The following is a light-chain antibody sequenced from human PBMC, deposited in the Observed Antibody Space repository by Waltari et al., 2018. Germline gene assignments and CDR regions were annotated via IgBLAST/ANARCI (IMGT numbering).Light chain of an antibody. CDR1: QSVSSSY. CDR2: GAS. CDR3: QQYGSSLFT. J-gene: IGKJ3*01. Sequence: LSPGERATLSCRASQSVSSSYLAWYQQKPGQAPRLLIYGASSRATGIPDRFSGSGSGTDFTLTISRLEPEDFAVYYCQQYGSSLFTFGPGTKVDIK. V-gene: IGKV3-20*01.